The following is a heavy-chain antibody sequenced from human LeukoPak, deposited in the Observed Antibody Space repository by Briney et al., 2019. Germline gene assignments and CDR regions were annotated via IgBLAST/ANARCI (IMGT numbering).Heavy chain of an antibody. CDR2: IKEGGTET. D-gene: IGHD5-24*01. Sequence: PGGSLRLSCAASGFMFSSNWMSWVRLAPGKGLEWVTNIKEGGTETYDVDSVKGRFTISRDNAKNSLYLQMNSLRVEDTAVYYCAKEGRSLQAYWGQGTLVTVSS. CDR1: GFMFSSNW. J-gene: IGHJ4*02. CDR3: AKEGRSLQAY. V-gene: IGHV3-7*03.